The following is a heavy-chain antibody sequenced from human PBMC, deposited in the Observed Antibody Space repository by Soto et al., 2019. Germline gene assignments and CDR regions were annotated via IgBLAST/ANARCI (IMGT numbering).Heavy chain of an antibody. CDR2: IYTSGNT. CDR3: ARGVGYYGSGSYFDY. Sequence: EVRLVESGGGLVQPGGSLRLSCAASGFTVSSNYMSWVRQAPGKGLEWVSVIYTSGNTYYADSVKGRFTISRDNSKNTLYLTMNSLRAEDTAVYYCARGVGYYGSGSYFDYWGQGTLVTVSS. J-gene: IGHJ4*02. CDR1: GFTVSSNY. D-gene: IGHD3-10*01. V-gene: IGHV3-66*01.